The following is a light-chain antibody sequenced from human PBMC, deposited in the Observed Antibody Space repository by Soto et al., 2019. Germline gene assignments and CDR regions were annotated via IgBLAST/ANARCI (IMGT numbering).Light chain of an antibody. CDR3: SSYTGSSTLYV. Sequence: QSALTQPASVSGSPGQSVTISCTGTSSDVGGYNYVSWYQQHPGKAPKFMIYDVSNRPSGVSDRFSGSKSGSTASLTISGRLAADEADYYCSSYTGSSTLYVFGSGTKVTVL. J-gene: IGLJ1*01. CDR1: SSDVGGYNY. V-gene: IGLV2-14*01. CDR2: DVS.